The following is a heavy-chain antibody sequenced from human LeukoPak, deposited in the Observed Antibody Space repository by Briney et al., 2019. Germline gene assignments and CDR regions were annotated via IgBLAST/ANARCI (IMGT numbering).Heavy chain of an antibody. CDR3: AKAQGWFDP. CDR2: LYSTGTI. V-gene: IGHV3-53*01. CDR1: GFTVSDNY. Sequence: GGSLRLSCAASGFTVSDNYMSWVRQAPGKGLEWVSVLYSTGTIFYADSVKGRFTISRDNSKNTLYLQMNSLRAEDTAVYYCAKAQGWFDPWGQGTLVTVSS. J-gene: IGHJ5*02.